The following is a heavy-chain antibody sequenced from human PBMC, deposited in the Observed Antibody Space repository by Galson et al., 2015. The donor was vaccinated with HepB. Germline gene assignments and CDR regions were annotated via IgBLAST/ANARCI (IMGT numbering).Heavy chain of an antibody. Sequence: SLRLSCAASGFSFSTYGMHWVRQAPGKGLEWVAVIWSNRVTQYYADSAKGRFTISRDNSRNMLFLQLDSLRAEDTAVYYCASGSATTVTKYYFDYWGQGTLVTVSS. CDR2: IWSNRVTQ. CDR1: GFSFSTYG. V-gene: IGHV3-33*02. D-gene: IGHD4-17*01. J-gene: IGHJ4*02. CDR3: ASGSATTVTKYYFDY.